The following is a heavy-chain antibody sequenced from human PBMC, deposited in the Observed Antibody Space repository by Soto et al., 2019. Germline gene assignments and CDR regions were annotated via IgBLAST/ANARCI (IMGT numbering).Heavy chain of an antibody. D-gene: IGHD6-13*01. J-gene: IGHJ5*02. CDR2: IYYSGST. CDR1: GYSISSSNW. CDR3: ARTGAYSSSWYDMWFDP. V-gene: IGHV4-28*01. Sequence: PSETLSLTCAVSGYSISSSNWWGWIRQPPGKGLEWIGYIYYSGSTYYNPSLKSRVTMSVDTSKNQFSLKLGSVTAVDTAVYYCARTGAYSSSWYDMWFDPWGQGTQVTVSS.